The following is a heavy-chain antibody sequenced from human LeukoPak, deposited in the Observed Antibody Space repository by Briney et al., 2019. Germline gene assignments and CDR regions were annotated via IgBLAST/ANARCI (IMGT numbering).Heavy chain of an antibody. J-gene: IGHJ4*02. CDR2: ISSTGTYI. CDR3: AIDLDYSTGFDY. Sequence: NPGESLRLSCATSGFTFSSSTFGSYTMNWVRQAPGKGLEWVSSISSTGTYIYYTDSVKGRFTISRDIANSLLYLQMNSLRADDTAVYYCAIDLDYSTGFDYWGQGTLVTVSS. V-gene: IGHV3-21*01. D-gene: IGHD4-11*01. CDR1: GFTFSSSTFGSYT.